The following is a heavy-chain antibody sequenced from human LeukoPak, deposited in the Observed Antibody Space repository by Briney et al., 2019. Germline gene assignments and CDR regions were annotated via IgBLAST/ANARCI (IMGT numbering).Heavy chain of an antibody. J-gene: IGHJ5*02. CDR1: GGSISSYY. Sequence: SETLSLTCTVSGGSISSYYWSWIRQPAGKGLEWIGRIYTSGSTNYNPSLKSRVTMSVDTSKNQFSLKLSSVTAADTAVYYCARDGQLVGWFDPWDQGTLVTVSS. V-gene: IGHV4-4*07. CDR2: IYTSGST. CDR3: ARDGQLVGWFDP. D-gene: IGHD6-6*01.